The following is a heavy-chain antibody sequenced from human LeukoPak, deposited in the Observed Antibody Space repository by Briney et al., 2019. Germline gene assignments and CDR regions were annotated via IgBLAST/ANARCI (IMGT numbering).Heavy chain of an antibody. J-gene: IGHJ4*02. Sequence: AASVKVSCKASGGTFSSYAISWVRQAPGQGLEWMGGIIPIFGTANYAQKFQGRVTITADESTSTAYMELSSLRSEDTAVYYCARDLGSSSAADYFDYWGQGTLVTVSS. CDR3: ARDLGSSSAADYFDY. V-gene: IGHV1-69*13. CDR1: GGTFSSYA. D-gene: IGHD6-6*01. CDR2: IIPIFGTA.